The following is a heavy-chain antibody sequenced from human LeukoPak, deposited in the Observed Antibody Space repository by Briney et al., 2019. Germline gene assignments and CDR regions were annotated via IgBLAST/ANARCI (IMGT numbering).Heavy chain of an antibody. J-gene: IGHJ4*02. D-gene: IGHD6-13*01. CDR2: ITWNRDNI. CDR1: GFTFDDYA. CDR3: AKDLRRIAAAGTFQDY. V-gene: IGHV3-9*01. Sequence: GGSLRLSCKVSGFTFDDYAMHWVRQVPGKGLEWVSGITWNRDNIGYGDSVKGRFTVSRDNSKNTLYLQMNSLRAEDTAVYYCAKDLRRIAAAGTFQDYWGQGTLVTVSS.